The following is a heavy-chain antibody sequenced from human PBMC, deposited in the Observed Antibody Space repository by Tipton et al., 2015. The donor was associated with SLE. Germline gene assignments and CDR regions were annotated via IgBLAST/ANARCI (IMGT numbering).Heavy chain of an antibody. CDR3: ARDLGDGSGWYKAGDY. Sequence: SLRLSCAASGFTFSSYAMSWVRQAPGKGLEWVSTISGSGGNTYYADSVKGRFTISRDNAKNSLYLQMNSLRDEDTAVYYCARDLGDGSGWYKAGDYWGQGTLVTVSS. J-gene: IGHJ4*02. D-gene: IGHD6-19*01. CDR1: GFTFSSYA. V-gene: IGHV3-23*01. CDR2: ISGSGGNT.